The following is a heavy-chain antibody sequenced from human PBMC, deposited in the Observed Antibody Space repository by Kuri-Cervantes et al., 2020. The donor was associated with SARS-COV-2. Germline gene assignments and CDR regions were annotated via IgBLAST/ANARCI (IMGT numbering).Heavy chain of an antibody. J-gene: IGHJ4*02. CDR1: GASISSTY. CDR2: VNYSGTT. D-gene: IGHD6-19*01. V-gene: IGHV4-59*01. CDR3: ARAGWSLDC. Sequence: SETLSLTCDVSGASISSTYWSWIRQPPGRGLEWIGFVNYSGTTSYSPSLKSRVTMSVDTSKNNFSLKLSSVTTADTAVYYCARAGWSLDCWGQGTLVTVSS.